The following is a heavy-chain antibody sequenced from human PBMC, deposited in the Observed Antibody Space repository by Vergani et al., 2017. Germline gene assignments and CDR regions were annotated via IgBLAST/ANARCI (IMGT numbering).Heavy chain of an antibody. V-gene: IGHV3-7*01. CDR3: ARDRWLTVTTLNYYYYIDV. Sequence: EGQLVESGGGLVQPGGSLRLSCAASGFTLSIYWMSWVRQAPGKGLEWVASIKQDGSEKYYVDSVKGRFTISRDNAKNSLYLQMNSLRAEDTAVYYCARDRWLTVTTLNYYYYIDVWGKGTTVTVSS. CDR2: IKQDGSEK. D-gene: IGHD4-17*01. CDR1: GFTLSIYW. J-gene: IGHJ6*03.